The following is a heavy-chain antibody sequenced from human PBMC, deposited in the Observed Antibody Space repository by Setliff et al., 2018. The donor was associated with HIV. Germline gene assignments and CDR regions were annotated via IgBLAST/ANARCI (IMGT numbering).Heavy chain of an antibody. V-gene: IGHV4-39*01. CDR3: ASRVYYYDSSGYLREEGFDP. CDR2: IYYSGST. CDR1: GGSISNSRYY. Sequence: LSLTYTVSGGSISNSRYYWSWIRQPPGKGLEWIGSIYYSGSTYYNPSLKSRVTISVDTSKNQFSLKLSSVTAADAAVYYCASRVYYYDSSGYLREEGFDPWGQGTLVTVSS. J-gene: IGHJ5*02. D-gene: IGHD3-22*01.